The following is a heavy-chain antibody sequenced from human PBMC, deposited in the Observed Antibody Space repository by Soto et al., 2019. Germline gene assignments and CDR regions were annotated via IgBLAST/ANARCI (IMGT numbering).Heavy chain of an antibody. CDR2: IIPIFGTA. D-gene: IGHD4-17*01. J-gene: IGHJ4*02. Sequence: ASVKVSCKASGGTFSSYAISWVRQAPGQGLEWMGGIIPIFGTANYAQKFQGRVTITADESTSTAYMELSSLRSEDTAVYYCASSSSPDGEGVFPGETPWDYWGQGTLVTVSS. CDR3: ASSSSPDGEGVFPGETPWDY. V-gene: IGHV1-69*13. CDR1: GGTFSSYA.